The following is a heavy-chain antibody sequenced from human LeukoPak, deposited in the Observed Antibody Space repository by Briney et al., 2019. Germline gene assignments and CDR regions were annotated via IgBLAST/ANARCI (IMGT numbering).Heavy chain of an antibody. CDR2: VSYSGST. V-gene: IGHV4-59*12. D-gene: IGHD3-22*01. CDR1: GGSISNYY. Sequence: SETLSLTCTVSGGSISNYYWNWIRQPPGKGLEWIGYVSYSGSTNYNPSLKSRVTISVDKSKNQFSLKLSSVTAADTAVYYCARSSTQITHYYDSSGYPNWFDPWGQGTLVTVSS. J-gene: IGHJ5*02. CDR3: ARSSTQITHYYDSSGYPNWFDP.